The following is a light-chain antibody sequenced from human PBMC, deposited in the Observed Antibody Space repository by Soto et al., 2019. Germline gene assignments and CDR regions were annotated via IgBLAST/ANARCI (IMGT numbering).Light chain of an antibody. Sequence: EIVLTQSPGTLSLSPGERATLSCRASQSVSSSYLAWYQQKPGQAPRLLIYGASSRATGIPDRFSGSGSGTDFTLTINRLEPEDFAVYYCQRYGASQWTFGQGTKVEIK. CDR1: QSVSSSY. V-gene: IGKV3-20*01. J-gene: IGKJ1*01. CDR2: GAS. CDR3: QRYGASQWT.